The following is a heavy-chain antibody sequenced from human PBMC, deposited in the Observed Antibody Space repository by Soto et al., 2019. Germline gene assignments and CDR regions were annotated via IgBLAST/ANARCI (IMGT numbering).Heavy chain of an antibody. CDR2: ISYDGSNK. CDR1: GFTFISYG. Sequence: PGGSLRLSCASSGFTFISYGMFWVRQAPGRGLEWVAFISYDGSNKCSDSVKGRFTISRDNSKNTLYLQMNSLRAEDTAVYYCAKGSYSGRYSDFDCWGQGTLVTVSS. V-gene: IGHV3-30*18. D-gene: IGHD1-26*01. CDR3: AKGSYSGRYSDFDC. J-gene: IGHJ4*02.